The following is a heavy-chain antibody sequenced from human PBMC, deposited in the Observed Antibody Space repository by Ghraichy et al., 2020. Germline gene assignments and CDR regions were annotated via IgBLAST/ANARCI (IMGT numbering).Heavy chain of an antibody. Sequence: ASVKVSCKASGYTFTSYGISWVRQAPGQGLEWMGWISAYNGNTNYAQKLQGRVTMTTDTSTSTAYMELRSLRSDDTAVYYCARDRPYYYDSSGYYYVVYFQHWGQGTLVTVSS. CDR3: ARDRPYYYDSSGYYYVVYFQH. CDR2: ISAYNGNT. V-gene: IGHV1-18*01. J-gene: IGHJ1*01. CDR1: GYTFTSYG. D-gene: IGHD3-22*01.